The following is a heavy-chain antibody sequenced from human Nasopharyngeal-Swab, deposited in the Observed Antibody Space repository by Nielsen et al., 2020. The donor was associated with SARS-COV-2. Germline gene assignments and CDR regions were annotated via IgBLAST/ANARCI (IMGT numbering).Heavy chain of an antibody. V-gene: IGHV3-7*01. Sequence: GESLKISCAASGFTFSNYWMTWVRQAPGKGLEWVANVKQDGTEKYYVDSVKGRFTISRDNAKNSLYLQMNGLRVEDTAVYYCARKSSPFSASVHWGQGSLVTVSS. CDR1: GFTFSNYW. D-gene: IGHD5/OR15-5a*01. J-gene: IGHJ4*02. CDR2: VKQDGTEK. CDR3: ARKSSPFSASVH.